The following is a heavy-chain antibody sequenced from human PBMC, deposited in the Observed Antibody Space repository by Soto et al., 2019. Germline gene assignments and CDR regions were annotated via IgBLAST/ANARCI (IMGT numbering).Heavy chain of an antibody. Sequence: ASVKVSCKASGYTLTGYYMHWVRQAPGQGLEWMGWINPNSGGTNYAQKFQGRVTMTRDTSISTAYMELSRLRSDDTAVYYCARVRFVLMAAGAFDIWGQGTMVTVSS. D-gene: IGHD2-8*01. J-gene: IGHJ3*02. CDR2: INPNSGGT. CDR1: GYTLTGYY. CDR3: ARVRFVLMAAGAFDI. V-gene: IGHV1-2*02.